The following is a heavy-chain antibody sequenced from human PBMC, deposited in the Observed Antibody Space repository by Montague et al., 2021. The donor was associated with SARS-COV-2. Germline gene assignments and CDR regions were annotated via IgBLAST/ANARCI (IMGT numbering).Heavy chain of an antibody. CDR2: ISASGTDI. V-gene: IGHV3-11*01. D-gene: IGHD6-13*01. CDR1: GFTFTDYF. J-gene: IGHJ6*02. CDR3: ARDIHTSSREGVDV. Sequence: SLRLSCAAPGFTFTDYFMFWSRQAPGKGLEWISYISASGTDIYYADSVKGRFTISRDNAKNSLYLQMNSLRAEDTAVYYCARDIHTSSREGVDVWGQGTTVTVSS.